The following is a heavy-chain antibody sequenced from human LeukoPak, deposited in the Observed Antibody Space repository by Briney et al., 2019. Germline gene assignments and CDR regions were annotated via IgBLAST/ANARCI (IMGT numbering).Heavy chain of an antibody. CDR2: INPSGGST. D-gene: IGHD3-22*01. J-gene: IGHJ4*02. CDR3: ARGYYYESSADYPGGDY. CDR1: GYTFTSYY. V-gene: IGHV1-46*01. Sequence: GASVKVSCKASGYTFTSYYMHWVRQAPGQGLEWMGIINPSGGSTSYAQKFQGRVTMTRDTSTSTVYMELSSLRSEDTAVYYCARGYYYESSADYPGGDYWGQGTLVTVSS.